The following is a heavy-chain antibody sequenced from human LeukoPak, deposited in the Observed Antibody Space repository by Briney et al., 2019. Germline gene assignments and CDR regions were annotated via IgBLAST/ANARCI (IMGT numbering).Heavy chain of an antibody. V-gene: IGHV1-18*01. D-gene: IGHD7-27*01. Sequence: GGSLRLSCAASGFTFSSYGMHWVRQAPGKGLEWMGWISAYNGNTNYAQKLQGRVTMTTDTSTGTAYMELRSLRSDDTAVYYCARWPHRGWGYYYYYGMDVWGQGTTVTVSS. CDR1: GFTFSSYG. CDR3: ARWPHRGWGYYYYYGMDV. CDR2: ISAYNGNT. J-gene: IGHJ6*02.